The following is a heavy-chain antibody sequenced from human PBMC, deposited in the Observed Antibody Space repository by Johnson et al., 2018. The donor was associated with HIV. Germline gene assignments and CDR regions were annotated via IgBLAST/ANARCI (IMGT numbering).Heavy chain of an antibody. Sequence: QVQLVESGGGVVQPGRSLRLSCAASGFTFSSYAMHWVRQAPGKGLEWVAVISYDGSNKYYADSVKGRFTISRDNSKNTLYLQMNSLRAEDTAVYYCARDWETDSSGYHDAFDIWGQGTMFTVSS. J-gene: IGHJ3*02. D-gene: IGHD3-22*01. CDR2: ISYDGSNK. V-gene: IGHV3-30*04. CDR3: ARDWETDSSGYHDAFDI. CDR1: GFTFSSYA.